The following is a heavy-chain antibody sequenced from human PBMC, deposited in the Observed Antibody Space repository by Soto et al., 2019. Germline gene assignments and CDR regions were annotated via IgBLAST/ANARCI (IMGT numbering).Heavy chain of an antibody. V-gene: IGHV4-39*01. J-gene: IGHJ6*02. CDR1: GGSISSSSYY. D-gene: IGHD4-17*01. CDR2: IYYSGST. Sequence: SETLSLTCTVSGGSISSSSYYWGWIRQPPGKGLEWIGSIYYSGSTYYNPSLKSRVTISVDASKNQFSLKLSSVTAADTAVYYCARRNGDYGGNYYYGMDVWGQGTTVTVSS. CDR3: ARRNGDYGGNYYYGMDV.